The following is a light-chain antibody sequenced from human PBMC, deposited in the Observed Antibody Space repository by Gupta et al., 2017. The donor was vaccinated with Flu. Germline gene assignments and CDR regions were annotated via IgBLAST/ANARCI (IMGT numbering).Light chain of an antibody. V-gene: IGKV3-11*01. J-gene: IGKJ3*01. CDR1: QNVGSY. CDR3: QQRGRA. CDR2: NAS. Sequence: LSPVKSASLSCRASQNVGSYLAWYQHKPGQPPRLLIYNASRRATGIPARCSGSGSGTDITLTVTSLEPEDFAVYYCQQRGRAFGPGTKVDIK.